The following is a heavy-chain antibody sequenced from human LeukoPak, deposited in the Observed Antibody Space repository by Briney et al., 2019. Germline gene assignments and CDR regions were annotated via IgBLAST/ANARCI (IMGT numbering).Heavy chain of an antibody. D-gene: IGHD2-8*01. Sequence: ASVKVSCKASGYTFTGYYMHWVRQAPGQGLEWMGWINPNSGGTNYAQKFQGRVTMTRDTSISTAYMELSSLRSEDTAVYYCAREKGVQGFYYWGQGTLVTVSS. J-gene: IGHJ4*02. CDR1: GYTFTGYY. CDR2: INPNSGGT. V-gene: IGHV1-2*02. CDR3: AREKGVQGFYY.